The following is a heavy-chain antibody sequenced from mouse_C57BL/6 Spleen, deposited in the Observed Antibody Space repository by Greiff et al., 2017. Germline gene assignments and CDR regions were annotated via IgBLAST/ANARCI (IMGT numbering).Heavy chain of an antibody. Sequence: EVQGVESGEGLVKPGGSLKLSCAASGFTFSSYAMSWVRQTPEKRLEWVAYISSGGDYIYYADTVKGRFTISRDNARNTLYLQMSSLKSEDTAMYYCTREDGNYYFYYWGQGTTLTVSS. CDR2: ISSGGDYI. D-gene: IGHD2-1*01. CDR1: GFTFSSYA. CDR3: TREDGNYYFYY. J-gene: IGHJ2*01. V-gene: IGHV5-9-1*02.